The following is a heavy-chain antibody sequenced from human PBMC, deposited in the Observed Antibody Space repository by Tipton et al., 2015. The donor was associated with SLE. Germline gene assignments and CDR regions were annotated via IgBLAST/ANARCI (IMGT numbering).Heavy chain of an antibody. CDR1: GGSISSHY. V-gene: IGHV4-59*11. CDR3: ARDRRERDCGGDCYLDAFDI. Sequence: TLSLTCTVSGGSISSHYWSWIRPPPGKGLEWFGYIYYSGSTNYNPSPKSRVTISVDTSKNQFSLKLSSVTAADTAVYYCARDRRERDCGGDCYLDAFDIWGQGTMVTVSS. CDR2: IYYSGST. J-gene: IGHJ3*02. D-gene: IGHD2-21*01.